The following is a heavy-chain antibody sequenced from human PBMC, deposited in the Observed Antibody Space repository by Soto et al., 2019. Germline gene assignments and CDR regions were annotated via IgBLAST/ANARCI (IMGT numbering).Heavy chain of an antibody. CDR2: IFPADSDT. D-gene: IGHD3-16*01. Sequence: GESLKISCKGSGYSFANYWIAWVRQMPGKGLEWMGNIFPADSDTRYSPSFQGQVTISADKSVSTAYLQWSSLRVSDTAIFYCARHLGCGFHTTHYYGMDVWGQGSSVTVSS. CDR1: GYSFANYW. CDR3: ARHLGCGFHTTHYYGMDV. V-gene: IGHV5-51*01. J-gene: IGHJ6*02.